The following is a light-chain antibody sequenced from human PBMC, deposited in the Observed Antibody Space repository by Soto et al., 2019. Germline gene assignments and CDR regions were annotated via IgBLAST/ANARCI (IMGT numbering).Light chain of an antibody. CDR1: QNINDF. V-gene: IGKV1-39*01. CDR2: GAS. Sequence: DIQMTQSPSSLSASVGGRVTITCRASQNINDFLNWYQVKPGKAPKLLIYGASSLQSGVAPRFSGSGSGTEFTLTISSLQPEDFATYYCQQSDSSLWTFGQGTKVEIK. CDR3: QQSDSSLWT. J-gene: IGKJ1*01.